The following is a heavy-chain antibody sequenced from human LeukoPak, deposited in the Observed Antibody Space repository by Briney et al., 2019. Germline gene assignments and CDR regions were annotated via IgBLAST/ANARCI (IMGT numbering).Heavy chain of an antibody. Sequence: GGSLRLSCAASGFTFSNYAMSWVRQAPGKGLEWVSIIGYRGGSIYYAYSVQGRFTISRDNSKNTLSLQMNGLRPEDTAVYYCAKGTKRGMYYFDYWGQGTLVTVSS. D-gene: IGHD2-2*01. CDR1: GFTFSNYA. J-gene: IGHJ4*02. V-gene: IGHV3-23*01. CDR3: AKGTKRGMYYFDY. CDR2: IGYRGGSI.